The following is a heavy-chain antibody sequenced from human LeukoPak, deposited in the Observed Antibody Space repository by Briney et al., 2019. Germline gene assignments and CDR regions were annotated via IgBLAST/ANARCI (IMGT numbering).Heavy chain of an antibody. CDR2: IHYTGST. J-gene: IGHJ5*02. CDR1: GGSISSYY. CDR3: ASSNDYGGMFDP. V-gene: IGHV4-59*01. D-gene: IGHD4-23*01. Sequence: SETLSLTCTVSGGSISSYYWSWIRQSPGKGLECIGYIHYTGSTNYNPSLKSRVTISVETSKNQFSLKLKSVTAADTAVYYCASSNDYGGMFDPWGQGTLVTVSS.